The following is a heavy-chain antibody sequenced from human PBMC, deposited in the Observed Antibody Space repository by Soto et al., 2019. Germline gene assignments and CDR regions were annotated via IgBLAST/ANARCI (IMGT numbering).Heavy chain of an antibody. CDR1: GGTFSSYA. CDR2: IIPIFGTA. CDR3: ARAQWELLNALDY. J-gene: IGHJ4*02. V-gene: IGHV1-69*13. Sequence: ASVKVSCKASGGTFSSYAISWVRQAPGQGLEWMGGIIPIFGTANYAQKFQGRVTITADESTSTAYMELGSLRSEDTAVYYCARAQWELLNALDYWGQGTLVTVSS. D-gene: IGHD1-26*01.